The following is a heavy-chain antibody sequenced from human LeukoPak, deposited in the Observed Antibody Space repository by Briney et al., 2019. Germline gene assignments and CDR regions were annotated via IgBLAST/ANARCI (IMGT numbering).Heavy chain of an antibody. CDR3: ARGASMIVVD. Sequence: GGSLRLSRAASGFTFSSYSMNWVRQAPGKGLEWVSSISSSSSYIYYADSVKGRFTISRDNAKNSLYLQMNSLRAEDTAVYYCARGASMIVVDWGQGTLVTVSS. CDR2: ISSSSSYI. J-gene: IGHJ4*02. D-gene: IGHD3-22*01. V-gene: IGHV3-21*01. CDR1: GFTFSSYS.